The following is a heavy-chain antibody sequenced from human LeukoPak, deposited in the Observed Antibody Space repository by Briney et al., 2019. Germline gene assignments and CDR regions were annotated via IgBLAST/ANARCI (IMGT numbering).Heavy chain of an antibody. J-gene: IGHJ6*03. CDR2: IDYSGSA. CDR1: GGYISSYD. V-gene: IGHV4-59*01. D-gene: IGHD6-6*01. Sequence: NPSETLSLTCTVSGGYISSYDWTWIRQPPGKGLGWIGSIDYSGSANYNPSLKSRVTISIDTSKNQFSLKLNSVTAADTAVYYCARDLVGYYHYYMDVWGKGTTVTVSS. CDR3: ARDLVGYYHYYMDV.